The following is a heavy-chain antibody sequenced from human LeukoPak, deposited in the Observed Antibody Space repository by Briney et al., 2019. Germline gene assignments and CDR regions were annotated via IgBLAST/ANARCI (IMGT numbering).Heavy chain of an antibody. V-gene: IGHV3-48*04. CDR2: ISSSSSTI. CDR1: GFTFSSYS. Sequence: GGSLRLSCAASGFTFSSYSMNWVRQAPGKGLEWVSYISSSSSTIYYADSVKGRFTISRDNAKNSLYLQMNSLRAEDTAVYYCARDRTGTTLGYYYYYMDVWGKGTTVTVSS. CDR3: ARDRTGTTLGYYYYYMDV. D-gene: IGHD1-7*01. J-gene: IGHJ6*03.